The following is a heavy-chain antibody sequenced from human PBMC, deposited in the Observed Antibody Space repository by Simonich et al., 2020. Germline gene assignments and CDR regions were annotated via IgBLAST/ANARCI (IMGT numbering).Heavy chain of an antibody. CDR1: GVSISIYY. J-gene: IGHJ4*02. V-gene: IGHV4-59*08. CDR2: IYYSVST. Sequence: QVQLQESGPGLVKPSETLSLTCTVSGVSISIYYWSWIRQPPGKGLEWIGYIYYSVSTNYNPSLKSRVTISVDTSKNQFSLKLSSVTAADTAVYYCARLPDYWGQGTLVTVSS. CDR3: ARLPDY.